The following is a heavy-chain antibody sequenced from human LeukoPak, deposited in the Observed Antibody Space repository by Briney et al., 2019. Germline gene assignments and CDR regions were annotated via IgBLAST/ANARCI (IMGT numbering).Heavy chain of an antibody. CDR1: GFTFSSYG. Sequence: GGSLRLSCAASGFTFSSYGMHWVRQAPGKGLEWVAVISYDGSNKYYADSVKGRFTTSRDNSKNTLYLQMNSLRAEDTAVYYCAKDRGERVPDYWGQGTLVTVSS. J-gene: IGHJ4*02. CDR3: AKDRGERVPDY. CDR2: ISYDGSNK. V-gene: IGHV3-30*18. D-gene: IGHD2-2*01.